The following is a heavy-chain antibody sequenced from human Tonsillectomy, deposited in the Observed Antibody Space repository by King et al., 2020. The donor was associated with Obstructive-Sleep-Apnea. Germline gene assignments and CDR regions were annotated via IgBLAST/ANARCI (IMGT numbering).Heavy chain of an antibody. D-gene: IGHD6-13*01. J-gene: IGHJ6*02. CDR3: ARGRFFSRIAAAGTSYGMDV. CDR1: GGSFSGYY. CDR2: INHSGST. Sequence: VQLQQWGAGLLKPSETLSLTCAVYGGSFSGYYWSWIRQPPGKGLEWIGEINHSGSTNYNPSLKSRVTISVDTSKNQFSLKLSSVTAADTAVYYCARGRFFSRIAAAGTSYGMDVWGQGTTVTVSS. V-gene: IGHV4-34*01.